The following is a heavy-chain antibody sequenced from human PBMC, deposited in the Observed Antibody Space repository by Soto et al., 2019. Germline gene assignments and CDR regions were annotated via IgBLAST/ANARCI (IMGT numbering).Heavy chain of an antibody. J-gene: IGHJ6*02. Sequence: SVKVACTASGGSLISYAGIWVRQAPGQGLEWMGGIIPIFGTANYAQKFQGRVTITADESTSTAYMELSSLRSEDTAVYYCARYWDGTKDGGYGMDVWAQRTTVTVSS. D-gene: IGHD2-8*01. CDR2: IIPIFGTA. CDR1: GGSLISYA. V-gene: IGHV1-69*01. CDR3: ARYWDGTKDGGYGMDV.